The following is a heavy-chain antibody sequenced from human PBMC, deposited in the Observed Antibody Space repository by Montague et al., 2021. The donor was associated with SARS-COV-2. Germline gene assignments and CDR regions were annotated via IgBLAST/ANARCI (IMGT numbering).Heavy chain of an antibody. CDR2: IYWDDDK. V-gene: IGHV2-5*02. J-gene: IGHJ4*02. CDR1: GFSLNTNGMG. D-gene: IGHD3-16*02. CDR3: ARYTSRMYGSFDY. Sequence: PALGKPTQTLTLTCTVSGFSLNTNGMGVGWIRQPPGEAPAWLALIYWDDDKRYSPSLKTGLTITKDTSRNQVVLTMTNVDPGDTGTYFCARYTSRMYGSFDYWGQGALVSVSS.